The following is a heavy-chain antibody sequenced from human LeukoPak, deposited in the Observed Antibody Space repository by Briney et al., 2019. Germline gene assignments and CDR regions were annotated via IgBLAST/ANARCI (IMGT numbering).Heavy chain of an antibody. CDR3: ARGTTIFGVVNLDAFDI. D-gene: IGHD3-3*01. Sequence: PGGSLRLSCAASGFTFSSYSMNWVRQAPGKGLEWVSSISSSSSYIYYADSVKGRFTISRDNAKNSLYLQMNSLRAEDTAVYYCARGTTIFGVVNLDAFDIWGQGTMVTVSS. J-gene: IGHJ3*02. CDR2: ISSSSSYI. CDR1: GFTFSSYS. V-gene: IGHV3-21*01.